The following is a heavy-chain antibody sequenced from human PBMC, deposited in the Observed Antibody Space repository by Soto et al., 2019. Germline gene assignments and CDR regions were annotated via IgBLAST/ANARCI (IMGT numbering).Heavy chain of an antibody. J-gene: IGHJ6*02. CDR1: GGTFSSYT. V-gene: IGHV1-69*13. CDR3: ATHLGRDYYYGMDV. D-gene: IGHD7-27*01. CDR2: IIPIFGTA. Sequence: SVKVSCKASGGTFSSYTISWVRQAPGQGLEWMGGIIPIFGTANYAQKFQGRVTITADESTSTAYMELSSLRSEDTAVYYCATHLGRDYYYGMDVWGQGTTVTVSS.